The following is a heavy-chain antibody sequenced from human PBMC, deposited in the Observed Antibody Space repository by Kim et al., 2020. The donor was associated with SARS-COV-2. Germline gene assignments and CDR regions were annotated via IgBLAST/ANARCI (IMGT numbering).Heavy chain of an antibody. V-gene: IGHV3-30-3*01. CDR3: ARGLSGTADYYGKDV. D-gene: IGHD1-7*01. CDR2: ISYDGSNK. J-gene: IGHJ6*02. CDR1: GFTFSNYA. Sequence: GGSLRLSCAASGFTFSNYAMHWVRQAPGKGLEWVAVISYDGSNKYYADSVKGRFTLSRDNSNNIMYLQMHSLRGEDTAVYYCARGLSGTADYYGKDVWGQGTTVTVSS.